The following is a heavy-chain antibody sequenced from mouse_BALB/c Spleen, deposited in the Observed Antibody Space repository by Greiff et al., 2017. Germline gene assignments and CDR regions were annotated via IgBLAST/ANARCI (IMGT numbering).Heavy chain of an antibody. CDR1: GYSITSDYA. J-gene: IGHJ3*01. D-gene: IGHD4-1*01. Sequence: EVQGVESGPGLVKPSQSLSLTCTVTGYSITSDYAWNWIRQFPGNKLEWMGYISYSGSTSYNPSLKSRISITRDTSKNQFFLQLNSVTTEDTATYYCARTGTGGFAYWGQGTLVTVSA. V-gene: IGHV3-2*02. CDR3: ARTGTGGFAY. CDR2: ISYSGST.